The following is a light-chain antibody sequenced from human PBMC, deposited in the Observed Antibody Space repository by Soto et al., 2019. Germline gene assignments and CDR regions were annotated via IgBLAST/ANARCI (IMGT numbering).Light chain of an antibody. CDR3: SSYKSSRTLVV. J-gene: IGLJ2*01. CDR1: SSDVGGYNY. V-gene: IGLV2-14*01. CDR2: EVS. Sequence: QSVLTQPASVSGSPGQSITISCTGTSSDVGGYNYVSWYQQHPGTVPKLMIYEVSNRPSGVSNRFSGSKSGNTASLTISGLQAEDEAYYHCSSYKSSRTLVVFGGGTKLTVL.